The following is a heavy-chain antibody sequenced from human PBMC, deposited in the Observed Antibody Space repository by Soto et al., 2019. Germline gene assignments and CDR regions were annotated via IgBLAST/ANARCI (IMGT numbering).Heavy chain of an antibody. CDR1: GFTFSSYG. J-gene: IGHJ4*02. V-gene: IGHV3-30*18. D-gene: IGHD3-10*01. CDR3: AKEYGELLFPPTFDY. CDR2: ISYDGSNK. Sequence: QVQLVESGGGVVQPGRSLRLSCAASGFTFSSYGMHWVRQAPGKGLEWVAVISYDGSNKYYVDSVKGRFTISRDNSKNTLYLQMNSLRAEDTAVYYCAKEYGELLFPPTFDYWGQGTLVTVSS.